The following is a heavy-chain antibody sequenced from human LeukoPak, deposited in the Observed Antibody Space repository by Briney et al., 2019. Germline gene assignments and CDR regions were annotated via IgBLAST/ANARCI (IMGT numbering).Heavy chain of an antibody. J-gene: IGHJ4*02. Sequence: GGSLRLSCVASGFPFSSYWMTWVRQAPGKGLEWVANIKQDGSKKSYVDSVKGRFTISRDNAKNSLYLQMRSLRPEDTAVYYCASNFYDVGGYYYRTPVQYWGQGTPVTVSS. CDR2: IKQDGSKK. CDR1: GFPFSSYW. CDR3: ASNFYDVGGYYYRTPVQY. V-gene: IGHV3-7*01. D-gene: IGHD3-22*01.